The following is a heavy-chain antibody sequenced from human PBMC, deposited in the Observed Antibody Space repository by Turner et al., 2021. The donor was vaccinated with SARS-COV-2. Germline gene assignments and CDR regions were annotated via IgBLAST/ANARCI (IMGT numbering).Heavy chain of an antibody. Sequence: QVQLVESGGGVVQPGRSLTLSCAASGFTFSSYGMHWVRQAPGKGLKWVAVIFYDVSNKYYADSVKGRFTISRDNSKNTLYLQMNSLRAEDTAVYYCARDHYYDSSGYTLDAFDIWGQGTMVTISS. J-gene: IGHJ3*02. CDR3: ARDHYYDSSGYTLDAFDI. V-gene: IGHV3-33*01. CDR1: GFTFSSYG. CDR2: IFYDVSNK. D-gene: IGHD3-22*01.